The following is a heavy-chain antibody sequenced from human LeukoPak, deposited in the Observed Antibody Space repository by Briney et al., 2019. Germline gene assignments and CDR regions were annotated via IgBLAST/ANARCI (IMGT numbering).Heavy chain of an antibody. Sequence: SGTLSLTCAVYGGSFSGYYWSWIRQPPGKGLEWIGEINHSGSTNYNPSLKSRVTISVDTSKNQFSLKLSSVTAADTAVYYCASYLRTEWFDYWGQGTLVTVSS. CDR2: INHSGST. J-gene: IGHJ4*02. CDR3: ASYLRTEWFDY. V-gene: IGHV4-34*01. D-gene: IGHD3-3*01. CDR1: GGSFSGYY.